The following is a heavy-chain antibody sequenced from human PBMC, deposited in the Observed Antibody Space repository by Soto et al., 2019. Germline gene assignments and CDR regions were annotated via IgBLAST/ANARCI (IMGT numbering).Heavy chain of an antibody. J-gene: IGHJ4*02. CDR1: GGTFSSYA. Sequence: SVKVSCKASGGTFSSYAISWVRQAPGQGLEWMGGIIPIFGTANYAQKFQGRVTITADKSTSTAYMELSSLRSEDTAVYYCAREKEQLAPFDYWGQGTLVTVSS. V-gene: IGHV1-69*06. D-gene: IGHD6-13*01. CDR3: AREKEQLAPFDY. CDR2: IIPIFGTA.